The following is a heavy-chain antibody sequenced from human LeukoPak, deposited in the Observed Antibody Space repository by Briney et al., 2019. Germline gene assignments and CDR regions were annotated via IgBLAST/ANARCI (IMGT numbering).Heavy chain of an antibody. D-gene: IGHD3-22*01. J-gene: IGHJ3*02. CDR1: GFTFDDYA. CDR2: ISWNSGSI. V-gene: IGHV3-9*03. CDR3: AKDISATMIVVVTPTGAFDI. Sequence: PGGSLRLSCAASGFTFDDYAMHWVRQAPGKGLEWVSGISWNSGSIGYADSVKGRFTISRDNAKNSLYLQMNSMRAEDMALYYCAKDISATMIVVVTPTGAFDIWGQGTMVTVSS.